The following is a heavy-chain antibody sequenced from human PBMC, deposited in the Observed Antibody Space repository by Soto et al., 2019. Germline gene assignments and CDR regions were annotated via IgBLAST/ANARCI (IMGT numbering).Heavy chain of an antibody. V-gene: IGHV4-30-4*01. CDR3: ATMGTPATGLYFFDY. CDR1: GGSISSGNYY. D-gene: IGHD2-15*01. J-gene: IGHJ4*02. CDR2: ISYSGST. Sequence: QVQLQESGPGRVKPSQTLSLTCTVSGGSISSGNYYWSWIRQPPGKGLEWIGFISYSGSTYYSTSLKSRVTTSVDTSKSQFSLNLSFVTAADTSVYYWATMGTPATGLYFFDYWGQGSLVTVSS.